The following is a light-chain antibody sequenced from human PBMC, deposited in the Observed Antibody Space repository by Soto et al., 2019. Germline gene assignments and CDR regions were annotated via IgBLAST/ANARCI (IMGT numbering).Light chain of an antibody. V-gene: IGKV1-5*03. CDR2: KAS. Sequence: MCQCPSTLSGSVGDRVTITCRASQTISSWLAWYQQKPGKAPKLLIYKASTLKSGVPSRFSGSGSGTEFTLTISSLQPDDFATYYCQHYNSYSEAFGQGSNVDVK. J-gene: IGKJ1*01. CDR1: QTISSW. CDR3: QHYNSYSEA.